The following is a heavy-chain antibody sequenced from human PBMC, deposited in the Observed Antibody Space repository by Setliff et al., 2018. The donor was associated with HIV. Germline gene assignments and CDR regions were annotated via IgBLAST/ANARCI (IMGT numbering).Heavy chain of an antibody. Sequence: ASVKVSCKASGYSFARYGLSWVRQAPGQGLEWMGWISGFNGNTKYAQSFQDRVAMTTETATSTAYMEMRSLRSDDTAVYFCARVPYRSAWFSGGHDAFDIWGRGTMGT. CDR3: ARVPYRSAWFSGGHDAFDI. CDR2: ISGFNGNT. CDR1: GYSFARYG. D-gene: IGHD6-19*01. J-gene: IGHJ3*02. V-gene: IGHV1-18*01.